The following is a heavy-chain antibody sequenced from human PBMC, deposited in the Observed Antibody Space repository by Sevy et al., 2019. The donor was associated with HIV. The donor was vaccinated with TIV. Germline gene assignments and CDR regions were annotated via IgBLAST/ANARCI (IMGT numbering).Heavy chain of an antibody. V-gene: IGHV4-4*07. J-gene: IGHJ5*02. CDR2: IYTSGST. D-gene: IGHD2-2*01. CDR3: ARDRPSVFVVVLAAMSWWFDP. Sequence: SETLSLTCTVSGGSISSYYWSWIRQPAGKGLEWIGRIYTSGSTNYNPSLKSRVTMSVDTSKNQFSLKLSSVTAADTAVYYCARDRPSVFVVVLAAMSWWFDPWGQGTLVTVSS. CDR1: GGSISSYY.